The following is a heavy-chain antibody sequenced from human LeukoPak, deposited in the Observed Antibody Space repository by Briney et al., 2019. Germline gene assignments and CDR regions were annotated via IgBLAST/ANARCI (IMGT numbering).Heavy chain of an antibody. Sequence: ASVKLSCKASGYTFTSYYMHWLRQAPGQGLEWMGIVHPSGGSTSYAQKFQGRVTMTRDTATSTFYMELSSLRSEDTALYYCARITMTTSGWYFDLWGRGSLVTVSS. CDR1: GYTFTSYY. CDR2: VHPSGGST. J-gene: IGHJ2*01. D-gene: IGHD3-22*01. V-gene: IGHV1-46*01. CDR3: ARITMTTSGWYFDL.